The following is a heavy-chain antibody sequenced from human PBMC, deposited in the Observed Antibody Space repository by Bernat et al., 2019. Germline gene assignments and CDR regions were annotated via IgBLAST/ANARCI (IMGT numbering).Heavy chain of an antibody. CDR2: IYYSWST. D-gene: IGHD6-13*01. V-gene: IGHV4-31*03. CDR1: GGSISSDGYY. Sequence: QVQLQESGPGLVKPSQTLSLTCTVSGGSISSDGYYWSWIRQHPVKGLEWIGYIYYSWSTYYNPSLESRVTISVDTSKRQFSLRLSSVTAADTAVYYCARSFGSSSWYFDLWGRGTLVSVSS. J-gene: IGHJ2*01. CDR3: ARSFGSSSWYFDL.